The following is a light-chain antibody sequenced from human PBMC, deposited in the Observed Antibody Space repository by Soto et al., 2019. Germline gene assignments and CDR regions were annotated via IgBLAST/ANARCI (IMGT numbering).Light chain of an antibody. J-gene: IGLJ3*02. CDR3: TSYVGSNIWV. CDR2: EVS. Sequence: QSVLTQPPSASGSPGQSVTISCTGTSSDVGAYKYVSWYQQYPRKAPKLMIYEVSKRPSGVPDRFSGSKSGNTASLTVSGLQAEDEADYYCTSYVGSNIWVFGGGTKLTVL. V-gene: IGLV2-8*01. CDR1: SSDVGAYKY.